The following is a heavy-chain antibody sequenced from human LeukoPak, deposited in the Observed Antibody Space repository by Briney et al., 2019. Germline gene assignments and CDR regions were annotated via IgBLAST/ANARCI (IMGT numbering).Heavy chain of an antibody. CDR3: ARGLLGYSYGWGEFDY. D-gene: IGHD5-18*01. CDR2: MNPNSGNT. V-gene: IGHV1-8*01. J-gene: IGHJ4*02. CDR1: GYTFTSYD. Sequence: ASVKVSCKASGYTFTSYDINWVRQATGQGLEWMGWMNPNSGNTGYAQKFQGRVTMTRNTSISTAYMELSSLRSEDTAVYYCARGLLGYSYGWGEFDYWAREPWSPSPQ.